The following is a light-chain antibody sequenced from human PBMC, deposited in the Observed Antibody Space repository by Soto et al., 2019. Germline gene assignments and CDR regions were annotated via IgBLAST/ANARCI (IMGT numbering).Light chain of an antibody. CDR1: QAISRW. V-gene: IGKV1-5*01. CDR2: DAS. J-gene: IGKJ1*01. Sequence: DIQMTQSPATLSASVGDRVSITCRASQAISRWLAWYQQKPGKAPKVLIWDASSLQRGVPSRFTGSGSGTEFPLTINGLQPDDFATYYCQQYNGYRTWTFGQGTKVEIK. CDR3: QQYNGYRTWT.